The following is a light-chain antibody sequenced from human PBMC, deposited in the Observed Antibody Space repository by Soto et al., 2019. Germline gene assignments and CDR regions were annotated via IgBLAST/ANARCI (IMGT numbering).Light chain of an antibody. V-gene: IGKV2-24*01. Sequence: DIVMTQTPLSSPVTLGQPASSSCSSSQSLVHSDGNTYLNWLQQRPGQPPRLLIYKISNRLSGVPDRFRGSGEGTVFTLKISRVEAEDVGVYYCMQPPQFPAWTFGQGTKVEIK. CDR2: KIS. CDR1: QSLVHSDGNTY. J-gene: IGKJ1*01. CDR3: MQPPQFPAWT.